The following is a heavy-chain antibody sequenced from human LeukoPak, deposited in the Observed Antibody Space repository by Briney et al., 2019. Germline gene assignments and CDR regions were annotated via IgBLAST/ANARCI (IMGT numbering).Heavy chain of an antibody. J-gene: IGHJ6*02. V-gene: IGHV4-34*01. CDR3: ARVSGNSQYDYGDYDGKGDLQYYYYGMDV. Sequence: TPSETLSLTCAVYGGSFSDYFWNWIRQPPGKGLEWIGEINHGGGTRYNPSLKSRATISVDTSKNQFSLKLSSVTAADTAVYYCARVSGNSQYDYGDYDGKGDLQYYYYGMDVWGQGTTVTVSS. CDR1: GGSFSDYF. CDR2: INHGGGT. D-gene: IGHD4-17*01.